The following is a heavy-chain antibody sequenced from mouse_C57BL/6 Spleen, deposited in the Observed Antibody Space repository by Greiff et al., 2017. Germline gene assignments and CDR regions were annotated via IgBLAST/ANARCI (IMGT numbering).Heavy chain of an antibody. CDR2: IYPGDGDT. CDR1: GYAFSSSW. CDR3: ATGDWYFDV. V-gene: IGHV1-82*01. Sequence: QVQLQQSGPELVKPGASVKISCKASGYAFSSSWMNWVKQRPGKGLEWIGRIYPGDGDTNYNGKFKGKATLTADKSSSTAYMQLSSLTSEDSAVYFCATGDWYFDVWGTGTTVTVSS. J-gene: IGHJ1*03.